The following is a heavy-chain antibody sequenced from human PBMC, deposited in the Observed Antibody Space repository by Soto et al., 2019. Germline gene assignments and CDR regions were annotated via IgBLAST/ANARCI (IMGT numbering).Heavy chain of an antibody. CDR1: GDSFNDYA. D-gene: IGHD3-16*01. Sequence: VQLEQSETEVRKPGSSVKLSCKTSGDSFNDYAISWVRQAPGQGLDWMGGIIPILNLVRYAEKFQGRVTISATDATSTAYFEVTTLRSEDTATYYCATATESTHGGRLYVWGIGTAVSDSS. CDR3: ATATESTHGGRLYV. J-gene: IGHJ6*04. CDR2: IIPILNLV. V-gene: IGHV1-69*01.